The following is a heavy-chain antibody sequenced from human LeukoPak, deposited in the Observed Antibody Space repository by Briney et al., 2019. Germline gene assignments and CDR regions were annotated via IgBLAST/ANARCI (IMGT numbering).Heavy chain of an antibody. CDR2: IRYDGSNK. D-gene: IGHD4-23*01. V-gene: IGHV3-30*02. J-gene: IGHJ4*02. Sequence: GGSLRLSCAASGFTFSSYAMHWVRQAPGKGLEWVAFIRYDGSNKYYADSVKGRFTISRDNSKNTLYLQMNSLRAEDTAVYYCAKDLYDYGGNSASPSDYWGQGTLVTVSS. CDR3: AKDLYDYGGNSASPSDY. CDR1: GFTFSSYA.